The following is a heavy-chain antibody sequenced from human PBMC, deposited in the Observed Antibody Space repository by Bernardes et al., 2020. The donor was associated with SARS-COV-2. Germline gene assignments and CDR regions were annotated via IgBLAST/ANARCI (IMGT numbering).Heavy chain of an antibody. CDR1: GFIFSDHN. Sequence: GGSLRLSCTASGFIFSDHNMNWVRQAPGKGLEWVSYISSRGNSIFYADSVKGRFTVSRDNAKNSLILQMTSLRDEDTGVYYCARDRHCGADCWSAYGPWGPGALVTVSS. CDR2: ISSRGNSI. CDR3: ARDRHCGADCWSAYGP. J-gene: IGHJ5*02. V-gene: IGHV3-48*02. D-gene: IGHD2-21*02.